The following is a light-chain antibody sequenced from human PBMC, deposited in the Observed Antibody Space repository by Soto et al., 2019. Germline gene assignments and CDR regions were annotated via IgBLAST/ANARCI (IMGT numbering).Light chain of an antibody. Sequence: QSAPTQPRSVSGSPGQSVTISCTGTSSDVGGYNYVSWYQQHPGKAPKLMIYDVSKRPSGVPDRFSGSKSGNTASLTISGLQAEDEADYYSYSYAGISYVFGTGTKLIVL. CDR1: SSDVGGYNY. CDR3: YSYAGISYV. V-gene: IGLV2-11*01. J-gene: IGLJ1*01. CDR2: DVS.